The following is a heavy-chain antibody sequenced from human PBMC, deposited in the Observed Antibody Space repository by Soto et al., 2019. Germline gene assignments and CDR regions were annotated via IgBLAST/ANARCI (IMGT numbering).Heavy chain of an antibody. CDR3: ARGSTDYDFWSGPNWFDP. CDR2: IYHSGST. J-gene: IGHJ5*02. V-gene: IGHV4-31*03. D-gene: IGHD3-3*01. Sequence: PSETLSLTCTVSGGSISSNGFGNCWSWIRQLPGKGLEWIGYIYHSGSTYYNPPLESRVTISVDTSKNQFSLRLSSVTAADTAVYYCARGSTDYDFWSGPNWFDPWGQGTLVTVSS. CDR1: GGSISSNGFGNC.